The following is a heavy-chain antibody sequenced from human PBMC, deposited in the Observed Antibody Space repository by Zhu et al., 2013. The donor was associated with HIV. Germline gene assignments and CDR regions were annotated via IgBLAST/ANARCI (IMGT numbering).Heavy chain of an antibody. Sequence: QVQLVQSGAEVKKPGSSVKVSCKASGGTFSSYAISWVRQAPGQGLEWMGGIIPIFGTANYAQKFQGRVTITADESTSTAYMELSSLRSEDTAVYYCAKIDYSNPKPYYYYYYGMDVWGQGTTVTVSS. V-gene: IGHV1-69*01. CDR3: AKIDYSNPKPYYYYYYGMDV. CDR1: GGTFSSYA. D-gene: IGHD4-4*01. CDR2: IIPIFGTA. J-gene: IGHJ6*02.